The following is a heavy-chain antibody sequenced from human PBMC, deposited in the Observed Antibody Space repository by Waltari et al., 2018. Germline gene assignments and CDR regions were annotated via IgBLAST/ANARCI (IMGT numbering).Heavy chain of an antibody. CDR2: FSPIFGTA. CDR3: ATRSTSCYWACWFDP. CDR1: GGTFSSYA. J-gene: IGHJ5*02. D-gene: IGHD2-2*01. V-gene: IGHV1-69*12. Sequence: QVQLVQSGAEVKKPGSSVKVSCKASGGTFSSYAISWVRQAPGQGLWWMGGFSPIFGTANYAQKFQGRVTITADESTSTAYMELSSLRSEDTAVYYCATRSTSCYWACWFDPWGQGTLVTVSS.